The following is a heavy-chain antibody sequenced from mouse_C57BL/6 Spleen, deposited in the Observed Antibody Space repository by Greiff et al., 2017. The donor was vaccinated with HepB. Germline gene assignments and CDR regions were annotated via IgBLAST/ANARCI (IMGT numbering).Heavy chain of an antibody. CDR3: TRCVGYDGYAMDY. Sequence: VQLQQSGAELVRPGASVTLSCKASGYTFTDYEMHWVKQTPVHGLEWIGAIDPETGGTAYNQKFKGKAIMTADKSSSTAYMELRSLTSEDSAVYYCTRCVGYDGYAMDYWGQGTSVTGSS. V-gene: IGHV1-15*01. CDR1: GYTFTDYE. CDR2: IDPETGGT. D-gene: IGHD2-2*01. J-gene: IGHJ4*01.